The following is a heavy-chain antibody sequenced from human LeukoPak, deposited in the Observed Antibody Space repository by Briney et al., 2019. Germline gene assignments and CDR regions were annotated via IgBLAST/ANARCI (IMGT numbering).Heavy chain of an antibody. CDR2: ISSSSSYI. CDR3: ARDPFTVVTPGDDY. J-gene: IGHJ4*02. Sequence: KAGGSLRLSCAASGFTFSSYSVNWVRQAPGKGLEWVSSISSSSSYIYYADSVKGRFTISRDNAKNSLYLQMNSLRAEDTAVYYCARDPFTVVTPGDDYWGQGTLVTVSS. D-gene: IGHD4-23*01. V-gene: IGHV3-21*01. CDR1: GFTFSSYS.